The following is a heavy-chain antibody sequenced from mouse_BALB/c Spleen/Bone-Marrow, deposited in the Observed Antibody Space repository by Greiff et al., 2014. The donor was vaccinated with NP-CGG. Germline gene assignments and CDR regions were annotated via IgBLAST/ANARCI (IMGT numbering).Heavy chain of an antibody. J-gene: IGHJ1*01. D-gene: IGHD4-1*01. V-gene: IGHV2-9*02. CDR2: IWAGGST. CDR1: GFSLTSYG. CDR3: ARVTGTDWYFDV. Sequence: QVQLQQSGPGLVAPSQSLSITCTVSGFSLTSYGVHWVRQPPGKGLEWLGVIWAGGSTNYSSALMSRLSISKDNSKSQVFLKMNSLQTDDTAMYYCARVTGTDWYFDVWGAGTTVTVSS.